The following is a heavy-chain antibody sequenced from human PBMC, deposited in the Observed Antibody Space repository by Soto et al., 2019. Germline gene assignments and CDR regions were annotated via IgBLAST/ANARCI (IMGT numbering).Heavy chain of an antibody. CDR2: ISYDGNNK. Sequence: QVQLVESGGGVVQPGRSLRLSCGASGFKFSTYGMHWVRQAPGKGLEWVAVISYDGNNKDYADSVKGRFTISRDSSKNTSYLQMNSLRAEDTAVYYCAKGLVGYVFGVQDYYFGMDVWGQGTTVAVSS. CDR3: AKGLVGYVFGVQDYYFGMDV. V-gene: IGHV3-30*18. D-gene: IGHD1-26*01. CDR1: GFKFSTYG. J-gene: IGHJ6*02.